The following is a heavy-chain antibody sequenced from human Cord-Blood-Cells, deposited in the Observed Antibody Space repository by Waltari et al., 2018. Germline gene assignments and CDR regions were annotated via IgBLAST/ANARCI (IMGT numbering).Heavy chain of an antibody. J-gene: IGHJ4*02. CDR2: IYYSGST. Sequence: QVKLQESGPGLVKRSETLSLTCHASGLPTTSHYWSWFRQPPGQGTECIGYIYYSGSTNYNPALNSRITISGDTSKSQFSLKLSSVTAADTAVDYGARAAEYYDYIWGADRYQYYFDYWGQGTLVTVSS. D-gene: IGHD3-16*01. V-gene: IGHV4-59*11. CDR1: GLPTTSHY. CDR3: ARAAEYYDYIWGADRYQYYFDY.